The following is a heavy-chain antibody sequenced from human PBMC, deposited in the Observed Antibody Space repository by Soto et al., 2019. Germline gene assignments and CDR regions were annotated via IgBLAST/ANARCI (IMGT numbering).Heavy chain of an antibody. CDR3: ARRSRYSNYVDY. J-gene: IGHJ4*02. CDR1: GFSLSTDGVG. Sequence: QITLKESGPTLVKPTQTLTLTCTFSGFSLSTDGVGVGWIRQPPGKALEWLALIYWNDDKRYSPFLKSRLTSAKDTSKNQVVLTMTNEDSADTATYYCARRSRYSNYVDYWGQGTLVTVSS. CDR2: IYWNDDK. D-gene: IGHD4-4*01. V-gene: IGHV2-5*01.